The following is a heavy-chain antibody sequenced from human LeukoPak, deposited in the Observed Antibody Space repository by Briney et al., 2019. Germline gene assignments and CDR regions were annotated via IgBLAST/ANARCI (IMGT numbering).Heavy chain of an antibody. CDR3: ARDPREWGLPYFDC. CDR2: ISSSSTTK. V-gene: IGHV3-48*01. CDR1: GVTFSRYT. Sequence: PGGSLRLSCAASGVTFSRYTMNWVRQAPGKGLEWISDISSSSTTKHYADSVKGGFTISRDNAKYSLYLQMNNLRAEDTAVYYCARDPREWGLPYFDCWGQGTLVTVSP. J-gene: IGHJ4*02. D-gene: IGHD1-26*01.